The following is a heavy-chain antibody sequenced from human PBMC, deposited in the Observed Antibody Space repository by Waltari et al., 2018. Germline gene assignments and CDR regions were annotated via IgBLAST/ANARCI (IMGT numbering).Heavy chain of an antibody. J-gene: IGHJ4*02. CDR3: AGQHSSGFQGDY. Sequence: EVQLLESGGGLVQPGGSLRLSCAASGFTFSSYAMSWVRQAPGNGLEWVSAISGSGGSTYYADSVKGRFTISRDNSKNTLYLQMNSLRAEDTAVYYCAGQHSSGFQGDYWGQGTLVTVSS. CDR2: ISGSGGST. D-gene: IGHD3-22*01. V-gene: IGHV3-23*01. CDR1: GFTFSSYA.